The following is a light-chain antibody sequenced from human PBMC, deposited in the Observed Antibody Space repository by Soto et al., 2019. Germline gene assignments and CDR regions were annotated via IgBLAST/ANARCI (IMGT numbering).Light chain of an antibody. V-gene: IGKV3-20*01. CDR2: GAS. Sequence: EIVMTQSPATLSLSPWERATLSCRASQSVSSSYLAWYQQKPGQAPRPLIYGASSRATGIPDRFSGSGSGTDFTLTISRLEPEDFAVYYCQQYGSSSLTFGGGTKVDIK. CDR3: QQYGSSSLT. CDR1: QSVSSSY. J-gene: IGKJ4*01.